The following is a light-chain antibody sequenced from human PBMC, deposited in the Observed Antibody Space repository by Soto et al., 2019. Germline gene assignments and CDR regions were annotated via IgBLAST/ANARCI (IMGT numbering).Light chain of an antibody. CDR3: QKYNSAPHT. CDR1: QGISNY. J-gene: IGKJ2*01. CDR2: AAS. Sequence: DIQMTQSPSSLSASVGDRVTITCRASQGISNYLAWYQQKPGKVPKLLIYAASTWQSGVPSRFSGSGTGTDFTLTSSSLQPEDVATYYCQKYNSAPHTCGQGTKLEIK. V-gene: IGKV1-27*01.